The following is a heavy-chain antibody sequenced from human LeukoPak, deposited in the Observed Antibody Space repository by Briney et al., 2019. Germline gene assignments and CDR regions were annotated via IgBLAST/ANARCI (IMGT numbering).Heavy chain of an antibody. CDR1: GGSITTYY. V-gene: IGHV4-4*09. CDR3: ARRAGYNSGAFHI. J-gene: IGHJ3*02. D-gene: IGHD5-24*01. Sequence: TSEILSLTCTVSGGSITTYYWSWIRQPPGQGLGWIGYINTSGSPNYNPSLRSRVAISVDTSRNQFSLKVNSVTATDTAVYYCARRAGYNSGAFHIWGQGTMVTVSS. CDR2: INTSGSP.